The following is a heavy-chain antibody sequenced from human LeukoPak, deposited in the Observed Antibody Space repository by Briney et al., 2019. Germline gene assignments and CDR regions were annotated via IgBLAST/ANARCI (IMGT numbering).Heavy chain of an antibody. D-gene: IGHD3-3*01. CDR2: ISAYNGNT. V-gene: IGHV1-18*01. Sequence: ASVKVSCKASGYPFTSYGISWVRQAPGQGLEWMGWISAYNGNTNYAQKLQGRVTMTTDTSTSTAYMELRSLRSDDTAVYYCARDQRFLEWLLTNYYGMDVWGQGTTVTLSS. CDR1: GYPFTSYG. CDR3: ARDQRFLEWLLTNYYGMDV. J-gene: IGHJ6*02.